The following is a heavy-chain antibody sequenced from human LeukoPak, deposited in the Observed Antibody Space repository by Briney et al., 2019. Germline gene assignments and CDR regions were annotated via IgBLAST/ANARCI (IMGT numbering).Heavy chain of an antibody. CDR3: LRDAQWGGVGDY. CDR1: GFPFNHYA. J-gene: IGHJ4*02. CDR2: ISSDGNST. Sequence: GGALRLSCSASGFPFNHYALHGLREAPGKGLEYVSSISSDGNSTYDAASVRGRFTVSRDNSKNTLSLQMSGLRSEDTAVYYCLRDAQWGGVGDYWGQGTLVTVSS. D-gene: IGHD1-26*01. V-gene: IGHV3-64D*06.